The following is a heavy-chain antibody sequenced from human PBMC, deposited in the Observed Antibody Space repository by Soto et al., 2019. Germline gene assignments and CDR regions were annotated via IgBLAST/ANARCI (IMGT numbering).Heavy chain of an antibody. CDR1: GGSFSGYY. V-gene: IGHV4-34*01. J-gene: IGHJ4*02. D-gene: IGHD4-17*01. CDR2: INHSGST. Sequence: PSETLSLTCAVYGGSFSGYYWSWIRQPPGKGLEWIGEINHSGSTNYNPPLKSRVTISVDTSKNQFSLKLSSVTAADTAVYYCARANDYGGSNFDYWGQGTLVTVSS. CDR3: ARANDYGGSNFDY.